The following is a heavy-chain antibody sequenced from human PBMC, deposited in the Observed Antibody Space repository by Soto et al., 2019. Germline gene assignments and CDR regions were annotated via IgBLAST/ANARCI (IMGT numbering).Heavy chain of an antibody. Sequence: GGSLRLCCAASGFTFSSYSMNWVRQAPGKGLEWVSVMSYDGNRQYYADSVKGRFTISRDSSKNTLYLQMNSVRIEDTAMYYCAREEYSTHYFDFWAQRTLVTGSS. D-gene: IGHD5-18*01. CDR3: AREEYSTHYFDF. CDR1: GFTFSSYS. J-gene: IGHJ4*02. V-gene: IGHV3-30*03. CDR2: MSYDGNRQ.